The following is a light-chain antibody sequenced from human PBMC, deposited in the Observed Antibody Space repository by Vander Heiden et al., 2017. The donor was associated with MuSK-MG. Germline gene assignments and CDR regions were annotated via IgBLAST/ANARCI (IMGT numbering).Light chain of an antibody. Sequence: EIELTQSPAPLGLSTGERATLRCRASQSVSNYLAGYHQTPGQAPRLSLYDASNRAAAAPARFSGSGYGTDFTLTISSLEPEDFSFYYCQQSTPWPLGQGAKLEIK. CDR2: DAS. CDR3: QQSTPWP. CDR1: QSVSNY. V-gene: IGKV3-11*01. J-gene: IGKJ2*01.